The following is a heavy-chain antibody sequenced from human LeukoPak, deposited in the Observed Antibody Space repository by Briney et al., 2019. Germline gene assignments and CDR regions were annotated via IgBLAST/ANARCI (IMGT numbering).Heavy chain of an antibody. V-gene: IGHV4-30-4*01. D-gene: IGHD3-10*01. Sequence: PSETLSLTCTVSGGSISSGDYYWSWIRQPPGRGLEWIGYIYYSGSTYYNPSLKSRVTISVDTSKNQFSLKLSSVTAADTAVYYCARGDYYGSGSYYSTYFDYWGQGTLVTVSS. CDR3: ARGDYYGSGSYYSTYFDY. CDR2: IYYSGST. J-gene: IGHJ4*02. CDR1: GGSISSGDYY.